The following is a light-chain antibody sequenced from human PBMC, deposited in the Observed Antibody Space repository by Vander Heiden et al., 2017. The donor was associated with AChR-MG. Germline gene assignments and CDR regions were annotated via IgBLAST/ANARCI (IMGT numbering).Light chain of an antibody. J-gene: IGKJ1*01. CDR2: EGS. CDR3: QHYNSYYA. V-gene: IGKV1-5*01. Sequence: GDRVTITCRASQNINNWLAWYQQKPGKAPKLLIYEGSNLESGVPLRFSGSGSGTEFTLTISSLQPDDFATYYCQHYNSYYAFGQGTKVEI. CDR1: QNINNW.